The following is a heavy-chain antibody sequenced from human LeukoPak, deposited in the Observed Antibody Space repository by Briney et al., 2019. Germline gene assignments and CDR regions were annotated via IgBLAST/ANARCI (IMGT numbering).Heavy chain of an antibody. CDR2: ISYDGSNK. CDR3: AGYYCSSGTCRKYLDY. D-gene: IGHD2-15*01. J-gene: IGHJ4*02. V-gene: IGHV3-30*03. CDR1: GFTFSSYA. Sequence: GGSLRLSCAASGFTFSSYAMHWVRQAPGKGPEWAALISYDGSNKYYADSVKGRFTISRDNSKNTLFLQMSSLRAEDTAVYYCAGYYCSSGTCRKYLDYWGQGTLVTVSS.